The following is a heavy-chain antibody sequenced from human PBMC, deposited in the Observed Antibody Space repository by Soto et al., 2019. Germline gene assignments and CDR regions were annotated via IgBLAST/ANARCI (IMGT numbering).Heavy chain of an antibody. Sequence: PGWSLRLSCAASGFTFSSYAMHWVRQAPGKGLEWVAVISYDGSNKFYADSVKGRFTISRDNSKNTLYLQMNSLRAEDTAVYYCARGYKGTTLLYFDYWGQGTLVTVSS. CDR3: ARGYKGTTLLYFDY. V-gene: IGHV3-30-3*01. J-gene: IGHJ4*02. D-gene: IGHD1-7*01. CDR2: ISYDGSNK. CDR1: GFTFSSYA.